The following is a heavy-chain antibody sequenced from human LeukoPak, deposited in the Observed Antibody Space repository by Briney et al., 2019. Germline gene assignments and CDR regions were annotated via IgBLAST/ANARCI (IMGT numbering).Heavy chain of an antibody. CDR2: ISSSSSYI. D-gene: IGHD3-22*01. V-gene: IGHV3-21*01. CDR3: ARLRKLVVTHPIDY. Sequence: GGSLRLSCAASGFTFSSYSMNWVRQAPGKGLEWVSSISSSSSYIYYADSVKRRFTISRDNAKNSLYLQMNSLRAEDTAVYYCARLRKLVVTHPIDYWGQGTLVTVSS. J-gene: IGHJ4*02. CDR1: GFTFSSYS.